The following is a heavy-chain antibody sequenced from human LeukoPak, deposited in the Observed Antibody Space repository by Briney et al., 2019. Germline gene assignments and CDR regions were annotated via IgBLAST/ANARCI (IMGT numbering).Heavy chain of an antibody. V-gene: IGHV3-11*04. CDR3: AREIRYCSGSKCYLFDY. D-gene: IGHD2-15*01. CDR2: ISSSGSTI. J-gene: IGHJ4*02. Sequence: GGSLRLSCAASGFTVSSDYMSWVRQAPGKGLEWVSYISSSGSTIYYADSVKGRFTISRDNAKNSLYLQMNSLRAEDTAVYYCAREIRYCSGSKCYLFDYWGQGTLVTVSS. CDR1: GFTVSSDY.